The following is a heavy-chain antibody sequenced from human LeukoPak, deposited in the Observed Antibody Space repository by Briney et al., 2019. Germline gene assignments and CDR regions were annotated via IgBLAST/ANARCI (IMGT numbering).Heavy chain of an antibody. CDR3: ARGRRDGYNYPPLTFDY. D-gene: IGHD5-24*01. CDR1: GGSISSYY. CDR2: IYYSGST. V-gene: IGHV4-59*08. J-gene: IGHJ4*02. Sequence: SETLSLTCTVSGGSISSYYWSWIRQPPGKGLEWIGYIYYSGSTNYNPSLKSRVTISVDTSKNQFSLKLSSVTAADTAVYYCARGRRDGYNYPPLTFDYWGQGTLVTVSS.